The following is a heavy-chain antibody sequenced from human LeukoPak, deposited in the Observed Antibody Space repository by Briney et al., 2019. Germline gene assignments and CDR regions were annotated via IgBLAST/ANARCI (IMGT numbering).Heavy chain of an antibody. CDR3: AKDIAAAGKSGFDY. Sequence: GGSLRLSCAASVFTFEDYAMHWVRQAPGKGLECVSGISWNSGSIGYAASVKGRFTIYRDNANNSLSLQMNSLRAEDTALYYCAKDIAAAGKSGFDYWGQGTLVTVSS. D-gene: IGHD6-13*01. V-gene: IGHV3-9*01. CDR1: VFTFEDYA. J-gene: IGHJ4*02. CDR2: ISWNSGSI.